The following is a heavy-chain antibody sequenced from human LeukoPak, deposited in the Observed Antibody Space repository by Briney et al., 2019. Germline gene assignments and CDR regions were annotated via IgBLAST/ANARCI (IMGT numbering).Heavy chain of an antibody. CDR3: ARETALYCSSTSCYKGGNWFDP. CDR1: GGSISSSSYY. V-gene: IGHV4-39*07. D-gene: IGHD2-2*02. Sequence: PSETLSLTCTVSGGSISSSSYYWGWIRQPPGKGLEWIGSIYYSGSTYYNPSLKSRVTISVDTSKNQFSLKLSSVTAADTAVYYCARETALYCSSTSCYKGGNWFDPWGQGTLVTVSS. CDR2: IYYSGST. J-gene: IGHJ5*02.